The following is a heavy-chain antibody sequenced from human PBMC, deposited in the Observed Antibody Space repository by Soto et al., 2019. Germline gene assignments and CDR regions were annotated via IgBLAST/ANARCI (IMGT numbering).Heavy chain of an antibody. V-gene: IGHV3-30*18. D-gene: IGHD3-3*02. CDR1: GFSFRRYA. CDR3: AKELGVRVSQNFDS. CDR2: ISHDGSNK. Sequence: PGGSLRLSCAASGFSFRRYAVHWVRQAPGKGLEWVAVISHDGSNKYYVDSVRGRFTISRDNSKDTLYLQMNSLRAEDTAVYYCAKELGVRVSQNFDSWAQRILV. J-gene: IGHJ4*02.